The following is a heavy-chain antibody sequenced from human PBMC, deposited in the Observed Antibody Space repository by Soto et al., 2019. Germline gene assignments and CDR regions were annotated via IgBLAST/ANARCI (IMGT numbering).Heavy chain of an antibody. Sequence: SETLSLTCTVSGGSISSGDYYWSWIRQPPGKGLEWIGYIYYSGSTYYNPSLKSRVTISVDTSKNQFSLKLSSVTAADTAVYYCARASFGVVITSYYYGMDVWGLGTTVTVSS. D-gene: IGHD3-3*01. J-gene: IGHJ6*02. CDR1: GGSISSGDYY. CDR2: IYYSGST. CDR3: ARASFGVVITSYYYGMDV. V-gene: IGHV4-30-4*01.